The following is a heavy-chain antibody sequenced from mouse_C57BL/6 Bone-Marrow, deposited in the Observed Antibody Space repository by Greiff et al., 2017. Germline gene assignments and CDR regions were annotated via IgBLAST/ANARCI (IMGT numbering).Heavy chain of an antibody. J-gene: IGHJ1*03. Sequence: EVQGVESGPGLAKPSQTLSLTCSVTGYSITSDYWNWIRKFPGNKLEYMGYISYSGSTYYNPSLKSRISITRDTSKNQYYLQLNSVTTEDTATYYCARFGTTVVAHWYFDVWGTGTTVTVSS. V-gene: IGHV3-8*01. CDR3: ARFGTTVVAHWYFDV. CDR2: ISYSGST. CDR1: GYSITSDY. D-gene: IGHD1-1*01.